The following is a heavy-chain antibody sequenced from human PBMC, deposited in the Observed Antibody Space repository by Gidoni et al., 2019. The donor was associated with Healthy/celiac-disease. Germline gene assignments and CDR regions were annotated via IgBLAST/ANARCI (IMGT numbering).Heavy chain of an antibody. J-gene: IGHJ4*02. V-gene: IGHV3-11*05. D-gene: IGHD4-17*01. CDR1: GFTFSYYY. Sequence: QVQLVESGGGLVKPGGSLRLSCAASGFTFSYYYMSWIRQAPGKGLEWVSYISSSSSYTNYADSVKGRFTISRDNAKNSLYLQMNSLRAEDTAVYYCARAPGDDYGDYVPDYWGQGTLVTVSS. CDR3: ARAPGDDYGDYVPDY. CDR2: ISSSSSYT.